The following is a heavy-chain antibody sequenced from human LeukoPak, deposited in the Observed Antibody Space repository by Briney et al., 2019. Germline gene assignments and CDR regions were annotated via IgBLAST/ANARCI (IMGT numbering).Heavy chain of an antibody. CDR1: GFTLSGDY. Sequence: PGGSLRLSCAASGFTLSGDYMSWVRQAPGKGLEWVSVIFGAATTYYADSVKGRLTVSRDTSKNTLYLQMNSLRPEDTAVYFCARAIQFGGYFDYWGQGTLVTVSS. V-gene: IGHV3-53*01. J-gene: IGHJ4*02. CDR2: IFGAATT. CDR3: ARAIQFGGYFDY. D-gene: IGHD2-15*01.